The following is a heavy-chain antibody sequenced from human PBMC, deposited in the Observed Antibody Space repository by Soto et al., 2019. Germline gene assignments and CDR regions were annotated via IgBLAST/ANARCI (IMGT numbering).Heavy chain of an antibody. J-gene: IGHJ6*02. CDR3: ARDSRRRATIFDSYYGLDR. D-gene: IGHD5-12*01. CDR2: ISAYNGNT. CDR1: GYPFTSYG. Sequence: ASVQVSCKASGYPFTSYGISWVRQAPGQGLEWMGWISAYNGNTNYAQKLQGRATMTTDTSTSTAYMELRSLRSDDTAVYYCARDSRRRATIFDSYYGLDRWGQGTTVTVSS. V-gene: IGHV1-18*01.